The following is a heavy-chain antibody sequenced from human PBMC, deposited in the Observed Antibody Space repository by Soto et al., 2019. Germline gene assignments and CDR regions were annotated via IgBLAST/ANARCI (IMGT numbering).Heavy chain of an antibody. V-gene: IGHV4-4*01. CDR2: VHHSGTT. D-gene: IGHD3-16*02. CDR3: ARGFSYRWVY. CDR1: GFTFSSYAM. J-gene: IGHJ4*02. Sequence: KAGGSLRLSCAASGFTFSSYAMSWVRQAPGKALEWIGEVHHSGTTNYIQSLKTRITMSVDKSGNQVSLDLTSVAAADTAVYFCARGFSYRWVYWGQGILVTVSS.